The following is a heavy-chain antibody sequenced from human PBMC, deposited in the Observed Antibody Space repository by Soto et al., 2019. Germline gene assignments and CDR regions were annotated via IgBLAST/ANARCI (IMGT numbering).Heavy chain of an antibody. Sequence: GGSLRLSCAASGFTFSSYSMNWVRQAPGKGLEWVSSISSSISYIYYADSVKGRFTISRDNAKNSLYLQMNSLRAEDTAVYYCERSTVGDAFDIWGQGTMVTVSS. D-gene: IGHD4-4*01. V-gene: IGHV3-21*01. CDR1: GFTFSSYS. CDR3: ERSTVGDAFDI. J-gene: IGHJ3*02. CDR2: ISSSISYI.